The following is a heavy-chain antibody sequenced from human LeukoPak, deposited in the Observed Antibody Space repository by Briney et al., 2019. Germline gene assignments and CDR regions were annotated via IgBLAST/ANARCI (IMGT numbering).Heavy chain of an antibody. D-gene: IGHD1-26*01. CDR1: GFTFRNFA. Sequence: TGGSLRLSCAASGFTFRNFAMAWVRQAPGKGLEWVAVISYDGSNKYYADSVKGRFTISRDNSKNTLYLQMNSLRAEDTAVYYCASPSGSFDYWGQGTLVTVSS. CDR3: ASPSGSFDY. CDR2: ISYDGSNK. J-gene: IGHJ4*02. V-gene: IGHV3-30*03.